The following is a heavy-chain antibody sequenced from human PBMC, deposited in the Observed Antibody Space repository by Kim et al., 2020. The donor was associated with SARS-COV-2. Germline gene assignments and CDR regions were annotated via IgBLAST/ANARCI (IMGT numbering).Heavy chain of an antibody. D-gene: IGHD3-9*01. V-gene: IGHV3-48*02. CDR1: GFTFSSYS. CDR3: ARDNDRDWLSDILSYYYYGMDV. Sequence: GGSLRLSCAASGFTFSSYSMNWVRQAPGKGLEWVSYISSSSSTIYYADSVKGRFTISRDNAKNSLYLQMNSLRDEDTAVYYCARDNDRDWLSDILSYYYYGMDVWGQGTTVTVSS. J-gene: IGHJ6*02. CDR2: ISSSSSTI.